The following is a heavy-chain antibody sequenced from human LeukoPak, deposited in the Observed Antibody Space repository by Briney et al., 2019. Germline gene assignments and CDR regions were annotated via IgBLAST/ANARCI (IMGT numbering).Heavy chain of an antibody. Sequence: PGGSLRLSCAASGFTFDDYAMHWVRQAPGKGLEWVSGISWNSGSIGYADSVKGRFTISRDNAKNSLYLQMNSLRAKDTALYYCAKDIKQQDGMDVWGQGTTVTVSS. CDR3: AKDIKQQDGMDV. CDR1: GFTFDDYA. V-gene: IGHV3-9*01. CDR2: ISWNSGSI. D-gene: IGHD6-13*01. J-gene: IGHJ6*02.